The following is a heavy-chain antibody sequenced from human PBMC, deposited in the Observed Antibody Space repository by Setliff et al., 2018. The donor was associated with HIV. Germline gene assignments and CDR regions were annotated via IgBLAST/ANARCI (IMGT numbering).Heavy chain of an antibody. V-gene: IGHV4-38-2*02. CDR1: GYSIGSGYY. CDR2: IVYHGTT. CDR3: ARAGLTLTDWFDP. J-gene: IGHJ5*02. Sequence: SETLSLTCTVSGYSIGSGYYWGWSRQTPERGLEWIGSIVYHGTTYISPSLKGRVSMSLDTSKNQFSLTLTSVTAADTAVYYCARAGLTLTDWFDPWGQGSLVTVPS.